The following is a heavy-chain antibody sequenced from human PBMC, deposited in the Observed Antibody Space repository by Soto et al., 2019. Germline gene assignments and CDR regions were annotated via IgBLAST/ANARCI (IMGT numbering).Heavy chain of an antibody. CDR2: FVYTGDT. Sequence: QLQLQESGPGLVKASETLSLTCTVSGGSISDLNFYWGWIRQPPGKPLEWVATFVYTGDTYYNPSLEGRVTTSVDASKNQFSLHLRSVTAADTAVYFCARPEVADVDSWGQGTLVTVSS. D-gene: IGHD6-19*01. V-gene: IGHV4-39*01. J-gene: IGHJ4*02. CDR1: GGSISDLNFY. CDR3: ARPEVADVDS.